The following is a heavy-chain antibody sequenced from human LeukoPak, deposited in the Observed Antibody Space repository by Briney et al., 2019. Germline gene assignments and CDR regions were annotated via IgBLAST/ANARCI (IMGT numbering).Heavy chain of an antibody. CDR3: AADYGSGSYGFDY. D-gene: IGHD3-10*01. Sequence: SETLSLTCAVSGVSISSGDYSWSWIRQPPGKGLEWIGCIYSSGNTLYNPSLRSRATISLDRSKNQFSLRLSSVTAADTAVYYCAADYGSGSYGFDYWGQGTLVSVSS. CDR1: GVSISSGDYS. V-gene: IGHV4-30-2*01. CDR2: IYSSGNT. J-gene: IGHJ4*02.